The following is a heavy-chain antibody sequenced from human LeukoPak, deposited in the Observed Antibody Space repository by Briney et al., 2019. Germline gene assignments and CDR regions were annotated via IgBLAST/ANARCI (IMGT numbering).Heavy chain of an antibody. V-gene: IGHV3-30*01. CDR3: VRGEMATTYFDY. J-gene: IGHJ4*02. D-gene: IGHD5-24*01. Sequence: PGRSLRLSCAASGFTFSSYAMHWVRQAPGKGLEWVAVISYDGSNKYYADSVKGRFTISRDNSKNTLYLQMNSLRAEDTAVYYCVRGEMATTYFDYWGQGTLVTVSS. CDR1: GFTFSSYA. CDR2: ISYDGSNK.